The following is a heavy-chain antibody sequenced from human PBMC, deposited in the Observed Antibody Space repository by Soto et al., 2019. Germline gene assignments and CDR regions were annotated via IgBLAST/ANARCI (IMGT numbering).Heavy chain of an antibody. Sequence: EVQLVESGGGLVQAGESLRLSCEASGFTFSNYWMHWVHQVPGKGLVWVSRIKGDVSSMNYADSVKGRFTISRDNAKNTVFLQMDSLGAEDTAVYYCARGIPGHYGFDVWGQGTMVTVSS. CDR2: IKGDVSSM. V-gene: IGHV3-74*01. D-gene: IGHD3-10*01. J-gene: IGHJ3*01. CDR1: GFTFSNYW. CDR3: ARGIPGHYGFDV.